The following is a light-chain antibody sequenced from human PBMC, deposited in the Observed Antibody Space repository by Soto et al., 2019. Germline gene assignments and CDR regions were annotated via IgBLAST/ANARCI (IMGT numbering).Light chain of an antibody. J-gene: IGLJ2*01. CDR3: GTWDSSLSAVV. CDR1: SSNIGNNY. V-gene: IGLV1-51*01. Sequence: QSVLTQPPSVSAAPGQKVTISCSGSSSNIGNNYVFWYQQLPGTAPKLLIYDNNERPSVIPDRFSGSKSGTSATLGITGLQTGDEADYYCGTWDSSLSAVVFGGGTKLTVL. CDR2: DNN.